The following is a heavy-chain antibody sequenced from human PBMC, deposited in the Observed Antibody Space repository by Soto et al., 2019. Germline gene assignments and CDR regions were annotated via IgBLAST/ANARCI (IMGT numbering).Heavy chain of an antibody. CDR2: ISDGGAT. Sequence: EMQLVESGGGLVQPGGSLRLSCAASGFLVTGCFMAWVRQAPGKGLEWVSVISDGGATFYADSVKGRFTISRDISKNTKYLQMNNLRAEDTAVYYCARDDLGGAYDFWHGGQGALVIVSS. CDR3: ARDDLGGAYDFWH. D-gene: IGHD3-3*01. V-gene: IGHV3-66*01. J-gene: IGHJ4*02. CDR1: GFLVTGCF.